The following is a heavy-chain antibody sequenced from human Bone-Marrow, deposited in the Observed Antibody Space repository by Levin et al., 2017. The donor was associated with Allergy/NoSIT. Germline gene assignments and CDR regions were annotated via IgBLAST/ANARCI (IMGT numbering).Heavy chain of an antibody. D-gene: IGHD2-2*01. CDR3: ARDCSSPSCYGSGQGIPFDY. V-gene: IGHV3-74*01. J-gene: IGHJ4*02. Sequence: GESLKISCAASGFTFSSYWMHWVRQAPGKGLVWVSRINSDGSSTSYADSVKGRFTISRDNAKNTLYLQMNSLRAEDTAVYYCARDCSSPSCYGSGQGIPFDYWGQGTLVTVSS. CDR2: INSDGSST. CDR1: GFTFSSYW.